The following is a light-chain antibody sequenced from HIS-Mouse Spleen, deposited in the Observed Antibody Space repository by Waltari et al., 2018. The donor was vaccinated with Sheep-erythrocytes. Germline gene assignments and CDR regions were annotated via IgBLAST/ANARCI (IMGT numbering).Light chain of an antibody. CDR2: AAS. CDR1: QSVSSY. CDR3: QQYYSYPYT. J-gene: IGKJ2*01. V-gene: IGKV1-8*01. Sequence: TQSPATLSLSPGERATLSCRASQSVSSYLAWYQQQPGKAPKLLIYAASTLQSGVPSRFSGSGSGTDFTLTISCLQSEDFATYYCQQYYSYPYTFGQGTKLEIK.